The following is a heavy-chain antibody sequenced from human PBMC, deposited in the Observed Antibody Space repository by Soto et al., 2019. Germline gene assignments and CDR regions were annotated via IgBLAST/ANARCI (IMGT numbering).Heavy chain of an antibody. V-gene: IGHV4-39*01. CDR3: AGGDYYHSSGYYFYYYTMDV. D-gene: IGHD3-22*01. Sequence: QLHLQESGPGLVKLSETLSLTCTVSGGSISSSSYYWGWNRQPPGKGLEWIGNVYYGGSTYYNPSLKSRVTISVETSKSQFSLKLSSVTAADTAVYYCAGGDYYHSSGYYFYYYTMDVWGQGTTVTVSS. J-gene: IGHJ6*02. CDR1: GGSISSSSYY. CDR2: VYYGGST.